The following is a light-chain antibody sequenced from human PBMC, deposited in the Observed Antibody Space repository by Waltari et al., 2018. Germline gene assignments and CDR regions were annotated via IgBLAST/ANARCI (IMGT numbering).Light chain of an antibody. J-gene: IGLJ2*01. CDR3: HSRETFSTRL. CDR1: TLRRYY. CDR2: GPD. Sequence: SSDLTQDPSVSVALGQTVRITCHGDTLRRYYASWYQQRPGQAPILVLYGPDNRPSGIPGRFSGSTSGNTASLTITVAQAEDEADYYCHSRETFSTRLFGGGTRLTV. V-gene: IGLV3-19*01.